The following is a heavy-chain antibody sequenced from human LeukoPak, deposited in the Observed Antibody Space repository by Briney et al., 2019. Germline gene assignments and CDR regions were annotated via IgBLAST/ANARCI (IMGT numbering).Heavy chain of an antibody. CDR2: IFTSGTT. J-gene: IGHJ5*02. Sequence: PSESLSLTCTVSGVSISSSYWSWIRQPAGKGLEWIGRIFTSGTTEYNPSLKSRVTMSVDTSKNQFSLKLTSVTAADTAVYYCARDFGFGSAWGQGALVTVSS. CDR3: ARDFGFGSA. D-gene: IGHD6-19*01. V-gene: IGHV4-4*07. CDR1: GVSISSSY.